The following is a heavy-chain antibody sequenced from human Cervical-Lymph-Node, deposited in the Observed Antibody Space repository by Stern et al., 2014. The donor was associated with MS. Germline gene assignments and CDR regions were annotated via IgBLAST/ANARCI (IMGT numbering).Heavy chain of an antibody. D-gene: IGHD4-17*01. V-gene: IGHV1-18*04. CDR2: ISAYNGNT. CDR3: ARGNGDYGDY. J-gene: IGHJ4*02. CDR1: GYTFASYG. Sequence: VQLVESGAEVKKPGASVKVSCKASGYTFASYGISWVRQAPGQGPEWMGWISAYNGNTNYAQRFQDRVTLTTDTSTTTAYLELRSLTSDDTAVYYCARGNGDYGDYWCQGTLVTVSS.